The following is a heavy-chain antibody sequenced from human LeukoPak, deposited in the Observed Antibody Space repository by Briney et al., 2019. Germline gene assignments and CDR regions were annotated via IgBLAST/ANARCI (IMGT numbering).Heavy chain of an antibody. CDR3: AELGITMIGGV. D-gene: IGHD3-10*02. CDR2: ISSSGSTI. J-gene: IGHJ6*04. Sequence: GGSLRLSCVASGFTFSTYGMSWVRQAPGKGLEWVSYISSSGSTIYYADSVKGRFTISRDNAKNSLYLQMNSLRAEDTAVYYCAELGITMIGGVWGKGTTVTISS. V-gene: IGHV3-48*04. CDR1: GFTFSTYG.